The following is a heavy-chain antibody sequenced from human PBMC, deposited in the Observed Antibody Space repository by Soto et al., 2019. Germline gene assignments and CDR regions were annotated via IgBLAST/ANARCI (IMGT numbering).Heavy chain of an antibody. Sequence: SETLSLTCIVSGASISSYYWSWIRQPPGKGLEFIGYISYSRNTNYNPSLKSRVTISLDTSKNQFSLKLSSVTAADTAVYFCARIDHGDRFDSWGQGTLVTVSA. CDR3: ARIDHGDRFDS. CDR1: GASISSYY. CDR2: ISYSRNT. D-gene: IGHD4-17*01. V-gene: IGHV4-59*01. J-gene: IGHJ5*01.